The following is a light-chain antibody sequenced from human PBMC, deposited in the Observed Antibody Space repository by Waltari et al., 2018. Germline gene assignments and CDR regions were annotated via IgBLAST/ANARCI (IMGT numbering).Light chain of an antibody. CDR2: DVS. V-gene: IGLV2-14*03. J-gene: IGLJ3*02. Sequence: QSALTQPAPVSGSPGQSITISCTGTSSDVGGYKYVSWYQHQPGKAPKPMIYDVSKQPSGVSNRFSGSKSGNTASLTISGLQAEDEADYYCTSYTSSPSWVFGGGTKLTVL. CDR1: SSDVGGYKY. CDR3: TSYTSSPSWV.